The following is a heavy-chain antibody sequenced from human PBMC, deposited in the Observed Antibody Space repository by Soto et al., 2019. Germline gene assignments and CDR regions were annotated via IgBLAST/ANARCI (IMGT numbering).Heavy chain of an antibody. CDR2: ISYYRSNK. J-gene: IGHJ4*02. Sequence: GESLKISCASSRFTFSSYGMHWLRQAPGKRLEWVAVISYYRSNKYYADSVKGRFTISRDNSENTLYLQMNSLRAEDTAVYYCAKGPRGYSGDYDILFDYWGQGTLVTVSS. CDR1: RFTFSSYG. CDR3: AKGPRGYSGDYDILFDY. V-gene: IGHV3-30*18. D-gene: IGHD5-12*01.